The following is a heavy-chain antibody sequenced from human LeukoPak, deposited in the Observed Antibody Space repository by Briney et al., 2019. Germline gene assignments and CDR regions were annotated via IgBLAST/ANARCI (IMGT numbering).Heavy chain of an antibody. V-gene: IGHV3-33*01. CDR2: IWYDGSNK. D-gene: IGHD3-22*01. J-gene: IGHJ4*02. CDR3: ARGKYGDSSGYFDY. Sequence: GRSLRLSCAASGFTFSSYGMHWVRQAPGKGLEWVAVIWYDGSNKYYADSVKGRFTISRDNSKNTLYLQMNSLRAEDTAVYYCARGKYGDSSGYFDYWGQGTLVTVSS. CDR1: GFTFSSYG.